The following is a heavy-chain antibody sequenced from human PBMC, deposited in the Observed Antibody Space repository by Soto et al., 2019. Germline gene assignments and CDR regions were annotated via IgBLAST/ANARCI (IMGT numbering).Heavy chain of an antibody. CDR2: LYSGGNT. D-gene: IGHD2-2*01. J-gene: IGHJ4*02. CDR3: ALRRVAYADF. Sequence: LSLSCAASEFTVTNNEMSWVRQAPGKGLEWVSILYSGGNTYYADSVEGRFTISRDGSKNTLYLHMNSLRAEDTAVYYCALRRVAYADFWGQGTRVTVSS. V-gene: IGHV3-53*01. CDR1: EFTVTNNE.